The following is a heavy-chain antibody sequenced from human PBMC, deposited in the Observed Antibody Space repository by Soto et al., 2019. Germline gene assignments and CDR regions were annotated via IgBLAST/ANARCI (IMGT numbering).Heavy chain of an antibody. J-gene: IGHJ3*02. V-gene: IGHV1-69*02. Sequence: GASLKVSCKASGGTFSSYTISWVRQAPGQGLEWMGRIIPILGIANYAQKFQGRVTITADKSTSTAYMELSSLRSEDTAVYYCARGADYGDAFDIWGQGTMVTVSS. CDR2: IIPILGIA. CDR3: ARGADYGDAFDI. D-gene: IGHD4-17*01. CDR1: GGTFSSYT.